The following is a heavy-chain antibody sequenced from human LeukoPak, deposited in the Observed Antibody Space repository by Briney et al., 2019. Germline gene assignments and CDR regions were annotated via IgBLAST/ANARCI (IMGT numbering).Heavy chain of an antibody. CDR3: ARDLTYSSSWVNFDY. V-gene: IGHV3-23*01. D-gene: IGHD6-13*01. CDR2: ISNNGGYT. Sequence: PGGSLRLSCAASGFTFSSSAMSWVRQAPGKGLEWVSAISNNGGYTYYADSVRGRFTISRDNSKSTLCLQMNSLRAEDTAVYYCARDLTYSSSWVNFDYWGQGTLVTVSS. J-gene: IGHJ4*02. CDR1: GFTFSSSA.